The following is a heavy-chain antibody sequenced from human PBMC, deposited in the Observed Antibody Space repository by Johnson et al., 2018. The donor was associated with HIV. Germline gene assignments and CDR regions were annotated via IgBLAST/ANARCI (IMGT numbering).Heavy chain of an antibody. Sequence: VQLVESGGGVVQPGGSLRLSRAASGFSFSSYGVHWVRPSPGKGLQYVSSISSTGGSTYYANSVQGRFTISRDNSKNTLYLQMGSLRAEDMVVYYCARVAVLWFRADDAFDIWGQGTMVTVSS. CDR1: GFSFSSYG. J-gene: IGHJ3*02. CDR2: ISSTGGST. V-gene: IGHV3-64*01. D-gene: IGHD3-10*01. CDR3: ARVAVLWFRADDAFDI.